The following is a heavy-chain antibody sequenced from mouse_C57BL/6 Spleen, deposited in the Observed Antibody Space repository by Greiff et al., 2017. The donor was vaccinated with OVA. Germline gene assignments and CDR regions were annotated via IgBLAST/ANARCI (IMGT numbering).Heavy chain of an antibody. Sequence: VQLQQPGAELVKPGASVKLSCKASGYTFTSYWMHWVKQRPGRGLEWIGRIDPNRGGTKYNEKFKSKATLTVDKPSSTAYMQLSSLTSEDSAVYYCAREEEAWFAYWGQGTLVTVSA. CDR3: AREEEAWFAY. CDR2: IDPNRGGT. J-gene: IGHJ3*01. V-gene: IGHV1-72*01. CDR1: GYTFTSYW.